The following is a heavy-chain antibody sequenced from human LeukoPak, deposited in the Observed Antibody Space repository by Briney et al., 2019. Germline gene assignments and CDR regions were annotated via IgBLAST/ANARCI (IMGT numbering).Heavy chain of an antibody. CDR1: GFTFSSYW. J-gene: IGHJ6*02. D-gene: IGHD3-10*01. Sequence: PGGSLRLSCVASGFTFSSYWMSWVRQAPGTGLEWVANIKQDGSEKYYVDSVRGRFTISRDNAKNSLYLQMNSLRAEDTAVYYCARNFGYYYGSGSYLPSGGMDVWGQGTTVTVSS. V-gene: IGHV3-7*01. CDR3: ARNFGYYYGSGSYLPSGGMDV. CDR2: IKQDGSEK.